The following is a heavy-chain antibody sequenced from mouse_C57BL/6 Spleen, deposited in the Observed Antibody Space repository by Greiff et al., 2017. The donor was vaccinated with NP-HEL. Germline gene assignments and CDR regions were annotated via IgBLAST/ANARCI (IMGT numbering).Heavy chain of an antibody. V-gene: IGHV10-1*01. Sequence: EVKLVESGGGLVQPKGSLKLSCAASGFSFNTYAMNWVRQAPGKGLEWVARIRSKSNNYATYYADSVQDSFTISRADSESMLYLRMNNLKTVNAAMYNCVGGDGSMEYGGQGTSVTVSS. CDR1: GFSFNTYA. D-gene: IGHD3-3*01. J-gene: IGHJ4*01. CDR3: VGGDGSMEY. CDR2: IRSKSNNYAT.